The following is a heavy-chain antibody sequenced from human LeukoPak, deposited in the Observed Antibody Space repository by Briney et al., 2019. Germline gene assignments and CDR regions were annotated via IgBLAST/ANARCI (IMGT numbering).Heavy chain of an antibody. J-gene: IGHJ4*02. V-gene: IGHV3-30*18. CDR2: ISYDGSNK. CDR1: GFTFSSYG. CDR3: AKDGPYLEQQLVGYFDY. Sequence: GRSLRLSCAASGFTFSSYGMHWVRQAPGKGLEWVAVISYDGSNKYYADSVKGRFTISRDNSKNTLYLQMNSLRAEDTAVYYCAKDGPYLEQQLVGYFDYWGQGTLVTVSS. D-gene: IGHD6-13*01.